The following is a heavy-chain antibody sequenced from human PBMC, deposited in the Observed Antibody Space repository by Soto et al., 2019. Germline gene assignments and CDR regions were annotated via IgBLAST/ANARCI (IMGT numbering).Heavy chain of an antibody. CDR2: IYYSGST. Sequence: SETLSLTCTLSVGSISSSSYYWGWSRQPPGKGLEWIGSIYYSGSTYYNTSLKCRVTIAVDTSKIQFSLKLSSVNDADTAVYYCARQGDGYYHDYYGMDVWGQGTTVAVS. J-gene: IGHJ6*02. CDR1: VGSISSSSYY. CDR3: ARQGDGYYHDYYGMDV. V-gene: IGHV4-39*01. D-gene: IGHD1-26*01.